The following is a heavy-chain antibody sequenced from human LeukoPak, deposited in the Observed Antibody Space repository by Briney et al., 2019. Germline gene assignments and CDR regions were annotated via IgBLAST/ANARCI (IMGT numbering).Heavy chain of an antibody. V-gene: IGHV3-23*01. D-gene: IGHD3-22*01. CDR2: ISANGGGA. CDR1: GFTFTNFA. J-gene: IGHJ4*02. Sequence: GGSLRLSCATSGFTFTNFAMSWVRQAPGKGLEWVSAISANGGGAYYAASVKGRFTVSRDNSKNTLYLQMNSLRAEDTAVYYCAKATKAIVVDSYFDNWGQGTLVTVSP. CDR3: AKATKAIVVDSYFDN.